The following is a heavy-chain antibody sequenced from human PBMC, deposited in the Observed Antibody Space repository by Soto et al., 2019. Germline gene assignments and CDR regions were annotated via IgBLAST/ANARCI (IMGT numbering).Heavy chain of an antibody. CDR1: GGSVSSGSYY. CDR2: IYYSGST. CDR3: ARDVVAVAGTVRGHPDRDNWFDP. V-gene: IGHV4-61*01. J-gene: IGHJ5*02. Sequence: SENLSLTCTVSGGSVSSGSYYWSWIRQPPGKRLEWIGCIYYSGSTNYNPSLKSRVTISVDTSKNQFSLKLCSVTAADTAVYYCARDVVAVAGTVRGHPDRDNWFDPWGQGTLVTVS. D-gene: IGHD6-19*01.